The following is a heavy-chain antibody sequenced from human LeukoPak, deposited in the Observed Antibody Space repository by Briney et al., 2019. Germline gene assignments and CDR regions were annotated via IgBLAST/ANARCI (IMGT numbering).Heavy chain of an antibody. V-gene: IGHV4-39*01. CDR2: IYYTGST. D-gene: IGHD3-9*01. Sequence: SETLSLTCTVSGGSGDSVSSSTYYWGWIRQPPGKGLEWIGNIYYTGSTYYNPSLKSRVTMSVDTSKNQFSLKVSSVTAADTAAYYCARLSKGRYFDYIFDYWGQGTLVTVSS. CDR1: GGSGDSVSSSTYY. J-gene: IGHJ4*02. CDR3: ARLSKGRYFDYIFDY.